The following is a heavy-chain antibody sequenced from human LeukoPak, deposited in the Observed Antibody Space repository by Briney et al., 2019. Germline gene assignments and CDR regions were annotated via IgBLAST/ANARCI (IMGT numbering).Heavy chain of an antibody. Sequence: GGSLRLSCAASGFTFISYAVNWVRQAPGKGLERVSAISGDGTFIYYAESVKGRFTISRDSSKSTVYLQMNSLRAEDTAIYYCARVDGSSLSRARFDYWGPGTLVTVSS. CDR2: ISGDGTFI. J-gene: IGHJ4*02. D-gene: IGHD6-6*01. CDR3: ARVDGSSLSRARFDY. CDR1: GFTFISYA. V-gene: IGHV3-23*01.